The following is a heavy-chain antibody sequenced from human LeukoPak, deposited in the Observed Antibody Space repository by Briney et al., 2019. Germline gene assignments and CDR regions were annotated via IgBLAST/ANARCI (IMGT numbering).Heavy chain of an antibody. CDR2: IIPIFGTA. J-gene: IGHJ3*02. CDR3: ARIDYGDYESGAFDI. D-gene: IGHD4-17*01. V-gene: IGHV1-69*06. CDR1: GGTFSSYA. Sequence: GASVKVSCKASGGTFSSYAISWVRQAPGQGLEWMGGIIPIFGTANYAQKFQGRVTITGDKSTSTAYMELSSLRSEDTAVYYCARIDYGDYESGAFDIWGQGTMVTVSS.